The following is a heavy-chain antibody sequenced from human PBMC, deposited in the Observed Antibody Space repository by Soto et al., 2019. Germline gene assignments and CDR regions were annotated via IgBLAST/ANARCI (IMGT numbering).Heavy chain of an antibody. CDR3: ARAGYCGPGCEYYFEY. V-gene: IGHV3-7*01. Sequence: EVQLVESGGGLVQPRGSLRLSCAVSGFTFGSYWMNWVRLIPGKGLEWVAYIKPDGSATYYVDSVKGRFTISRDNAKNSLYLQLNSLRVEDTSVYYCARAGYCGPGCEYYFEYWGPGTLVNVSS. D-gene: IGHD6-25*01. J-gene: IGHJ4*02. CDR1: GFTFGSYW. CDR2: IKPDGSAT.